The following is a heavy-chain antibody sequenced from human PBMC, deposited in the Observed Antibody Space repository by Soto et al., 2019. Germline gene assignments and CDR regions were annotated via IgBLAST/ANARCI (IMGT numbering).Heavy chain of an antibody. Sequence: GASVKVSCKASGYTFTSYDINWVRQATGQGLEWMGWMNPNSGNTGYAQKFQGRVTMTRNTSISTAYMELSSLRSEDTAVYYCARGGVSLSGITGMGDAFDIWGQGTMVTVSS. CDR1: GYTFTSYD. J-gene: IGHJ3*02. V-gene: IGHV1-8*01. CDR3: ARGGVSLSGITGMGDAFDI. D-gene: IGHD1-20*01. CDR2: MNPNSGNT.